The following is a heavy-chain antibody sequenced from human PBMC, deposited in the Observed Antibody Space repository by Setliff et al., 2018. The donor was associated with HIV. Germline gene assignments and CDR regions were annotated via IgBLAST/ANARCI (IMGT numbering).Heavy chain of an antibody. J-gene: IGHJ5*02. CDR2: IYTSGST. D-gene: IGHD3-3*01. V-gene: IGHV4-61*02. CDR1: GGSISSGSYY. CDR3: ARHDFWSGYHNWFDP. Sequence: SETLSLTCTVSGGSISSGSYYWSWIRQPAGKGLEWIGRIYTSGSTNYNPSLKSRVTISVDTSKNQFSLKLSSVTAADTAVYYCARHDFWSGYHNWFDPWGQGTLVTVSS.